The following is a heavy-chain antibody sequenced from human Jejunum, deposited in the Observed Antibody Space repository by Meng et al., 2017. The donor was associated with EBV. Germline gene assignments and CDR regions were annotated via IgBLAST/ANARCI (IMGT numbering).Heavy chain of an antibody. D-gene: IGHD3-16*01. CDR1: GYFIISTHTW. CDR2: IFHAVNT. Sequence: QVQLEEAGTGLVTHSGTLSLTCGVSGYFIISTHTWWSWVRQPPGKGLEWIGEIFHAVNTNYNPSLKSQVTMSVDTSKNQFSLNLSSVTAADSAVYYCARGSHYTWDVWGQGTLVTVSS. V-gene: IGHV4-4*02. CDR3: ARGSHYTWDV. J-gene: IGHJ4*02.